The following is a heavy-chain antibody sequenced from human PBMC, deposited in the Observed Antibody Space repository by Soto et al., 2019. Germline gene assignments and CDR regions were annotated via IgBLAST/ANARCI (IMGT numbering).Heavy chain of an antibody. CDR3: AKEEGYSSGWTEVDY. Sequence: EVQLLESGGGLVQPGGSLRLDCAASGFTFSSYALSWVRQAPGKGLEWVSAISGSGVSTYYADSVKGRFTISRDNSKNTLYLQLNSLRAEDTAVYYCAKEEGYSSGWTEVDYWGQGTLVTVSS. CDR1: GFTFSSYA. V-gene: IGHV3-23*01. D-gene: IGHD6-19*01. J-gene: IGHJ4*02. CDR2: ISGSGVST.